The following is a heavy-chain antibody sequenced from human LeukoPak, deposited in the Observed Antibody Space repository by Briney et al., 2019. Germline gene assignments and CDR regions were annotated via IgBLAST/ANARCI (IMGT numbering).Heavy chain of an antibody. CDR3: ASSPRGNWDNENY. V-gene: IGHV3-7*01. CDR1: GFTFSNYY. D-gene: IGHD1/OR15-1a*01. Sequence: SGGSLRLSCTASGFTFSNYYMRWVRQAPGKGREWVANIKQEGSKKYYVDSVKGRFTISRDNAENSLYLQMNSLRAEDTAVYYCASSPRGNWDNENYCGQGTLVTVSS. CDR2: IKQEGSKK. J-gene: IGHJ4*02.